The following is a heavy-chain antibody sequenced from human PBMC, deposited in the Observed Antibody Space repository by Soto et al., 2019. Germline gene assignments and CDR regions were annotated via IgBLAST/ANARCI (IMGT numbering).Heavy chain of an antibody. CDR1: GASVSSGSYY. Sequence: QVQLQESGPGLVKPSETLSLTCTVSGASVSSGSYYWSWIRQPPGKGLEWIGYIYYTGSTNYNPSLKSRVTISVDTSKNQCSLKLSSVTAADTTVYYSAAYLAARPYYFDYWGQGTLLTVSS. D-gene: IGHD6-6*01. CDR3: AAYLAARPYYFDY. J-gene: IGHJ4*02. CDR2: IYYTGST. V-gene: IGHV4-61*01.